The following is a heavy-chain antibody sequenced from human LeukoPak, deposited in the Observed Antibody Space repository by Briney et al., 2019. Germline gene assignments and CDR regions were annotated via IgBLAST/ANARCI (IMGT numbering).Heavy chain of an antibody. Sequence: GGSLRLSCAASGFTFSDHYMTWIRQAPGKGLEWISYISSSGHTIYYADSVKGRFTISRDNAKNSLYLQMNNLRAEDTAVYYCARGPSCSSVSCYTTGLFDYWGRGTLVTVSS. J-gene: IGHJ4*02. D-gene: IGHD2-15*01. CDR3: ARGPSCSSVSCYTTGLFDY. CDR1: GFTFSDHY. V-gene: IGHV3-11*04. CDR2: ISSSGHTI.